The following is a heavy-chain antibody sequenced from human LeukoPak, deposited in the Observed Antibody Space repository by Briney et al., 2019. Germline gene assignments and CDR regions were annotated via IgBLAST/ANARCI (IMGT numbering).Heavy chain of an antibody. CDR2: IRGKADGGTP. CDR3: TTARRASSSLDY. CDR1: GLTFSSAW. V-gene: IGHV3-15*01. D-gene: IGHD5-24*01. Sequence: GGSLRLSCTASGLTFSSAWMSWVRQAPGKGLEWIGHIRGKADGGTPDYAAPVKGKFTISRDDSKSTLFLQMDSLQIEDPAVYYCTTARRASSSLDYWGQGTLVTVSS. J-gene: IGHJ4*02.